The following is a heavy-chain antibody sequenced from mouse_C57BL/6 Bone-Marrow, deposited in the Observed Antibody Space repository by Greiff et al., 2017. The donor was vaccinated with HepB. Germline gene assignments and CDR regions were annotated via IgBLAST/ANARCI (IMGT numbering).Heavy chain of an antibody. Sequence: DVMLVESGGGLVKPGGSLKLSCAASGFTFSSYAMSWVRQTPEKRLEWVATISDGGSYTYYPDNVKGRFTISRDNAKNNLYLQMSHLKSEDTAMYYCARYGNYNAMDYWGQGTSVTVSS. D-gene: IGHD2-1*01. CDR1: GFTFSSYA. J-gene: IGHJ4*01. CDR2: ISDGGSYT. V-gene: IGHV5-4*03. CDR3: ARYGNYNAMDY.